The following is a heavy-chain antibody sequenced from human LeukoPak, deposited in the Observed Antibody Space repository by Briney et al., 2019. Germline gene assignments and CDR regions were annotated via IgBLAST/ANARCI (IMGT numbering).Heavy chain of an antibody. D-gene: IGHD2-2*01. CDR3: ARGCSSTSCYESGVSGFDF. CDR2: ISDSGNYV. Sequence: KAGGSLRLSCAASGFTFSSYSMNWVRQAPGKGLEWVSSISDSGNYVYYADSVKGRFTISRDNARNSLYLQMSSLRADDTAVYYCARGCSSTSCYESGVSGFDFWGQGTLVTVSS. V-gene: IGHV3-21*01. J-gene: IGHJ4*02. CDR1: GFTFSSYS.